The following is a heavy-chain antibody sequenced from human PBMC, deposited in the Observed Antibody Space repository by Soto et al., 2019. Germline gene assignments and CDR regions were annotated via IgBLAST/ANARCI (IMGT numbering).Heavy chain of an antibody. CDR2: ILYDGSNQ. CDR1: GFTFSSDA. V-gene: IGHV3-33*06. Sequence: QVQLVESGGGVVQPGRSLRLSCAASGFTFSSDAMHWVRQAPGQGLEWVAAILYDGSNQYYADAVKGRFTISRDNSKNTLYLQMNSLRVEDTAVYYCAKEGRVGYSTRIFRRDNWFDPWGQGTPVTVSS. CDR3: AKEGRVGYSTRIFRRDNWFDP. D-gene: IGHD6-13*01. J-gene: IGHJ5*02.